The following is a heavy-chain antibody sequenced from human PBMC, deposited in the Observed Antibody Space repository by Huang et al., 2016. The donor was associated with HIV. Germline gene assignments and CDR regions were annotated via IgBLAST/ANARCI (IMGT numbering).Heavy chain of an antibody. CDR2: SSAHDVHK. J-gene: IGHJ1*01. V-gene: IGHV1-18*04. D-gene: IGHD3-3*02. CDR3: AREIIEDRGHFLY. CDR1: GYNFPNYG. Sequence: QVQLVQSGTEVKKPGASVKVSCKASGYNFPNYGINWVRQATGQGLEWMGWSSAHDVHKNYAREFLGRGTLTADTATTTAYLELRGLKSDDTAIYYCAREIIEDRGHFLYWGQGTPVTVSS.